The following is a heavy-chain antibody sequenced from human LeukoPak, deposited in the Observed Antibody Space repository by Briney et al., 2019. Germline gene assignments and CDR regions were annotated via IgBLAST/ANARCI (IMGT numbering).Heavy chain of an antibody. V-gene: IGHV3-23*01. CDR3: AKGERFGGDFDY. CDR1: GFTFSSYA. J-gene: IGHJ4*02. Sequence: GGSLRLSCAASGFTFSSYAMSWVRQAQGKGLEWVLAISGSGGSTYSADSVKGRVTISKDKSKSTLYLQMNSLRAEDMAVYYCAKGERFGGDFDYWGQGTLVTVSS. CDR2: ISGSGGST. D-gene: IGHD3-10*01.